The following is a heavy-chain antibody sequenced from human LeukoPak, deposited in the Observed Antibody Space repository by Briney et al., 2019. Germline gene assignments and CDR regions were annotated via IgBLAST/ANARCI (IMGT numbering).Heavy chain of an antibody. CDR2: ISSSGSTI. J-gene: IGHJ4*02. V-gene: IGHV3-48*04. CDR3: ARDPKDSSGYYSLGY. D-gene: IGHD3-22*01. CDR1: GFTFSSYS. Sequence: GGSLRLSCAASGFTFSSYSMNWVRQAPGKGLEWVSYISSSGSTIYYADSVKGRFTISRDNAKNSLYLQMNSLRAEDTAVYYCARDPKDSSGYYSLGYWGQGTLVTVSS.